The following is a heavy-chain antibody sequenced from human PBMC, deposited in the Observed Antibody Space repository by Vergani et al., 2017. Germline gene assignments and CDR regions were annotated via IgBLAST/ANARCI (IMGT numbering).Heavy chain of an antibody. J-gene: IGHJ4*02. Sequence: QLQLQESGPGLVKPSETLSLTCTVSGGSISSSSYYWGWIRQPPGKGLEWIGSIYYRGSTYYNPSLKSRVTISVDTSKNQFSLKLSSVTAADTAVYYCARAGTTSSFDYWGQGTLVTVSS. CDR2: IYYRGST. D-gene: IGHD3-10*01. V-gene: IGHV4-39*07. CDR3: ARAGTTSSFDY. CDR1: GGSISSSSYY.